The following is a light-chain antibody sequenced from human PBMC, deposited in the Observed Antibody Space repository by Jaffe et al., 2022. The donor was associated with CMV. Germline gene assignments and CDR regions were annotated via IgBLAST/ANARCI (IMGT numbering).Light chain of an antibody. J-gene: IGKJ5*01. Sequence: EIVLTQSPGSLSLSPGERATLSCRASQSVDSNYLAWYQQRPGQAPRLLIYTASTRATGIPDRFSGSGSGTDFTLTISRLEPEDFAMYYCHQYAFSPRAFGQGTRLEIQ. V-gene: IGKV3-20*01. CDR1: QSVDSNY. CDR3: HQYAFSPRA. CDR2: TAS.